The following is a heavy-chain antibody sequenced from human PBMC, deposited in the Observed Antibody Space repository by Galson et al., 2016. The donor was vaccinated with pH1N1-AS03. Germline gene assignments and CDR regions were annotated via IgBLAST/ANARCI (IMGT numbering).Heavy chain of an antibody. CDR1: GFPFTTYW. J-gene: IGHJ3*02. D-gene: IGHD3-22*01. Sequence: SLRLSCAASGFPFTTYWMHWVRQAPGRGLVWVSSINGEGSSTRGTDSVKGRFFISRDNAKNTVYLQMNSLRVEDTAVYYCARQDSSGYFHALDMWGQGTMVTVSS. CDR2: INGEGSST. V-gene: IGHV3-74*01. CDR3: ARQDSSGYFHALDM.